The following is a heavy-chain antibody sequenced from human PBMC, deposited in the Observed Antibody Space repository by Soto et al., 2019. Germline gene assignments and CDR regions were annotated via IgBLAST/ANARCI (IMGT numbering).Heavy chain of an antibody. CDR1: GFSLPHPGVG. CDR2: IFWDDDK. Sequence: SGPPRVNQRQSLRLPCNFSGFSLPHPGVGVGWIRQPPGEALEWLAVIFWDDDKRSSPSLQSRLTITKDTSKNQVVLTLTNMDPVDTATYDGAYIVDNGWHSNLFDPWGQRTLVTGSS. CDR3: AYIVDNGWHSNLFDP. V-gene: IGHV2-5*02. J-gene: IGHJ5*02. D-gene: IGHD2-15*01.